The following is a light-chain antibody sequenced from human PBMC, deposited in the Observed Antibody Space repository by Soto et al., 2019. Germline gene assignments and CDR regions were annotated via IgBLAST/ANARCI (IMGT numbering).Light chain of an antibody. V-gene: IGLV3-21*04. Sequence: SYELTQPPSVSVAPGKTARLTCGGDYIGSNVVHWYQQKPGQAPVLVIYYDAGRPSGIPERFSGSNSGNTATLTISRVEAGDEADYYCQVWDSTSDHWVFGGGTKLTVL. CDR3: QVWDSTSDHWV. J-gene: IGLJ3*02. CDR1: YIGSNV. CDR2: YDA.